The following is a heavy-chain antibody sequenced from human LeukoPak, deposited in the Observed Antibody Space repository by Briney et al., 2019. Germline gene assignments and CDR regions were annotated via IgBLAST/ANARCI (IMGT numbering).Heavy chain of an antibody. CDR1: GGSISSYY. CDR2: IYYSGST. Sequence: ASETLSLTCTVSGGSISSYYWSWIRQPPGKGLEWIGYIYYSGSTNYNPSLKSRVTISVDTSKNQFSLKLSSVTAADTAVYYCARDLHTFDIWGQGTMVTVSS. V-gene: IGHV4-59*01. CDR3: ARDLHTFDI. J-gene: IGHJ3*02.